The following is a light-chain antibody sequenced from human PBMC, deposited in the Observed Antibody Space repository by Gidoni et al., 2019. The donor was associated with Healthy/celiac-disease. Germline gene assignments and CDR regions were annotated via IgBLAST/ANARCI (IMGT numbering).Light chain of an antibody. Sequence: VLAQSPGTLSLSPGERATLPCSASQSVSSSYLAWYQPKPGQAPRLLIYGASSRATGIPARFSGSGSGTDFTLTISRLEPEDFAVYYCQQYGSSPRTFGQGTKVEIK. J-gene: IGKJ1*01. V-gene: IGKV3-20*01. CDR1: QSVSSSY. CDR3: QQYGSSPRT. CDR2: GAS.